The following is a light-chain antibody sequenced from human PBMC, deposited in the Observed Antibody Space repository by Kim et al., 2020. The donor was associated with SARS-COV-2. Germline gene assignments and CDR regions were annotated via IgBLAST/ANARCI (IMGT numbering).Light chain of an antibody. V-gene: IGKV3-11*01. CDR2: EAS. Sequence: EVVLTQSPATLSLSPRERVTLSCRASQGVTIFLAWYQHKPPQTPRLLIYEASSRAAGVPARFSGSGSGTDFTLTISSLEPEDSAVYYCQQSINWPLTFGQGTRLEIK. CDR1: QGVTIF. J-gene: IGKJ5*01. CDR3: QQSINWPLT.